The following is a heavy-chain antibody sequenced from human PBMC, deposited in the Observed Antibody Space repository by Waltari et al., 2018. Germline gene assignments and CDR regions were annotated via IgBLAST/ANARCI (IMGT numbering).Heavy chain of an antibody. CDR1: GGSISSGSYY. Sequence: QVQLQESGPGLVKPSQTLSLTCTVSGGSISSGSYYWSWIRQPAGKGLEWIGYIDTSGSTNYNPPLKIRVTISVDTSKNQFSLKLSSVTAADTAVYYCARADCSGGSCYYYYGMDVWGQGTTVTVSS. D-gene: IGHD2-15*01. J-gene: IGHJ6*02. CDR3: ARADCSGGSCYYYYGMDV. V-gene: IGHV4-61*09. CDR2: IDTSGST.